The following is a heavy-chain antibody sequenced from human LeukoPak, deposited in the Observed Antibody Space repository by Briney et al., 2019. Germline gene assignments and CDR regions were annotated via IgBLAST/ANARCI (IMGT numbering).Heavy chain of an antibody. CDR3: ARGFDWLEYYFDY. J-gene: IGHJ4*02. D-gene: IGHD3-9*01. CDR2: IIPIFGTA. Sequence: ASVKVSCKASGGTFSSYAISWVRQAPGQGLEWMGGIIPIFGTANYAQKFQGRVTITADESTSTAYMELSSLRSEDTAVYYCARGFDWLEYYFDYWGQGTLVTVSS. V-gene: IGHV1-69*13. CDR1: GGTFSSYA.